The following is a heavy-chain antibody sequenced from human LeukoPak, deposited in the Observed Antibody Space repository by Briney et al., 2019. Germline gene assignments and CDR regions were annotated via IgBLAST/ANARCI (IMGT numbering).Heavy chain of an antibody. J-gene: IGHJ4*02. D-gene: IGHD3-22*01. Sequence: GGSLRLSCAASGFTFSSYAMSWVRQAPGKGLEWVSAISGSGGSTYYADSVKGRFTISRDNSKNTLYLQMNSLRAEDTAVYYCARDGYYYDSSGYKGAFDYWGQGTLVTVSS. CDR3: ARDGYYYDSSGYKGAFDY. CDR1: GFTFSSYA. CDR2: ISGSGGST. V-gene: IGHV3-23*01.